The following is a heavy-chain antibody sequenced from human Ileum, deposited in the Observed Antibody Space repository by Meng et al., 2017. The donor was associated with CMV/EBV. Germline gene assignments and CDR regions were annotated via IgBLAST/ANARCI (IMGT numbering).Heavy chain of an antibody. CDR3: ARGTRREAFSYYFDY. V-gene: IGHV4-34*01. Sequence: SETLSLTCAAYGGSFSGYYWSWIRQPPGKGLEWIGEINHSGSTNYNPSLKSRVTISVDTSKNQFSLKLSSVTAADTAVYYCARGTRREAFSYYFDYWGQGTLVTVSS. D-gene: IGHD1-26*01. J-gene: IGHJ4*02. CDR1: GGSFSGYY. CDR2: INHSGST.